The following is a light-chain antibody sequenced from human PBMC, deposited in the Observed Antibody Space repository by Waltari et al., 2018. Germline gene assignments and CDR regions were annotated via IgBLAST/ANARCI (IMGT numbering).Light chain of an antibody. Sequence: CRGSQSGSHNYLAGCQQKPGQAPRRLIYGASSRATVIPDRFSGSGSGTDFTLTISSLEPEDVAVYYCQQYGSSQFTFGPGTKVDIK. V-gene: IGKV3-20*01. CDR1: QSGSHNY. J-gene: IGKJ3*01. CDR2: GAS. CDR3: QQYGSSQFT.